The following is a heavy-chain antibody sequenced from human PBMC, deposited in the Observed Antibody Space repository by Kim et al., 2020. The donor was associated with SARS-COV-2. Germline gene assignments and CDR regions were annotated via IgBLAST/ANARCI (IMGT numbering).Heavy chain of an antibody. J-gene: IGHJ6*02. D-gene: IGHD2-2*01. V-gene: IGHV3-23*01. CDR3: AKVMGPGYCSSTSCWRHYGMDV. CDR1: GFTFSSYA. Sequence: GGSLRLSCAASGFTFSSYAMSWVRQAPGKGLEGVSAISGSGGSTYYVDSVKGRFTISRANSKNTLYLQMNSLRAEDTAVYYCAKVMGPGYCSSTSCWRHYGMDVWGQGTTVTVSS. CDR2: ISGSGGST.